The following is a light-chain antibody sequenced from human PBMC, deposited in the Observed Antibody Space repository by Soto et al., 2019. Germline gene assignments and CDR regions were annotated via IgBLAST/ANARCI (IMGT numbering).Light chain of an antibody. CDR3: SSYTSSSTLYV. CDR2: EVS. J-gene: IGLJ1*01. CDR1: SSDVVGYNY. Sequence: QSALTQPASVSGSPRQSITISCTGTSSDVVGYNYVSWYQQHPGKAPKLMIYEVSNRPSGVSNRFSGSKSGNTASLTISGLQAEDEADYYCSSYTSSSTLYVFGTGTKLTVL. V-gene: IGLV2-14*01.